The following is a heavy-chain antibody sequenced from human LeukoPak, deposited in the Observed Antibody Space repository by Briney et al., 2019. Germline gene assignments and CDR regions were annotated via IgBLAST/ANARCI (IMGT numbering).Heavy chain of an antibody. CDR3: AKDRLSGSSYLDY. V-gene: IGHV3-30*18. CDR2: ISYDGNNK. CDR1: GFTFSSYG. Sequence: PGGSLRLSCAASGFTFSSYGMHWVRQAPGKGLEWVAVISYDGNNKYYADSVKGRFTISRDNSKNTLYLQMNSLRAEDTAVYYCAKDRLSGSSYLDYWGQGTLVTVSS. J-gene: IGHJ4*02. D-gene: IGHD1-26*01.